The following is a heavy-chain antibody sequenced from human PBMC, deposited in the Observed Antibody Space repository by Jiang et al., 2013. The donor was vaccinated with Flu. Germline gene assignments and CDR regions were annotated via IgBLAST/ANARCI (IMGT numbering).Heavy chain of an antibody. Sequence: WVSHIDPSGESIVYSDSVRGRFSISRDNADNSLFLHMSNLRPDDTAVYFCARSGPTMTTLLVAHWGQGTQVTVSS. CDR3: ARSGPTMTTLLVAH. D-gene: IGHD5-24*01. J-gene: IGHJ5*02. V-gene: IGHV3-11*01. CDR2: IDPSGESI.